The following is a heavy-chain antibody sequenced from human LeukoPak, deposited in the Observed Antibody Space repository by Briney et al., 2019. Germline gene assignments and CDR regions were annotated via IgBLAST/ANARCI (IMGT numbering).Heavy chain of an antibody. J-gene: IGHJ1*01. CDR1: GYTFTSYY. CDR3: ARGYSSGWYTAEYFQH. Sequence: APVKVSCKASGYTFTSYYMHWVRQAPGQGLEWMGITNPSGGSTSYAQKFQGRVTMTRDTSTSTVYMELSSLRSEDTAVYYCARGYSSGWYTAEYFQHWGQGTLVTVSS. D-gene: IGHD6-19*01. CDR2: TNPSGGST. V-gene: IGHV1-46*01.